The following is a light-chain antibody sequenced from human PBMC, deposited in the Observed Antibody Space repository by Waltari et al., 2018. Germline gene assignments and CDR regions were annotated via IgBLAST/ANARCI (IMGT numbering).Light chain of an antibody. CDR3: CAYAGSSTPV. CDR1: SSDVGCYNL. Sequence: QSALTQPASVSGSPGQSITISCTGTSSDVGCYNLVSWYQQHPGKAPKLMIYEVSKLPPGVSNRCSGAKSGNTACLTLSVLQAEDEADYYCCAYAGSSTPVFGGGTKLTVL. CDR2: EVS. V-gene: IGLV2-23*02. J-gene: IGLJ3*02.